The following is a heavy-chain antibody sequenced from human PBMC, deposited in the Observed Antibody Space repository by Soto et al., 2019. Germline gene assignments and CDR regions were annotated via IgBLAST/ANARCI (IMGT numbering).Heavy chain of an antibody. CDR2: IYYSGST. CDR3: ARVWGVYSGYDDYFDY. CDR1: GGSISSYY. V-gene: IGHV4-59*01. Sequence: LSLTCTVSGGSISSYYWSWIRQPPGKGLEWIGYIYYSGSTNYNPSLKSRVTISVDTSKNQFSLKLSSVTAADTAVYYCARVWGVYSGYDDYFDYWGQGTLVTVSS. J-gene: IGHJ4*02. D-gene: IGHD5-12*01.